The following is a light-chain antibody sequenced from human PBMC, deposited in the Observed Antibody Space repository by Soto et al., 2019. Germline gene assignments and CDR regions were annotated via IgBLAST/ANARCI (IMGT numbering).Light chain of an antibody. CDR3: QVWDTTSDLPV. V-gene: IGLV3-21*02. J-gene: IGLJ1*01. CDR1: NIGSRS. Sequence: SYELTQSPSVSVAPGQTARITCGGDNIGSRSVHWCQQKPGQAPVLVVHDDTGRPSGIPERFSGSTSENTATLTISRVEAGDEADYYCQVWDTTSDLPVFXTGTKLTVL. CDR2: DDT.